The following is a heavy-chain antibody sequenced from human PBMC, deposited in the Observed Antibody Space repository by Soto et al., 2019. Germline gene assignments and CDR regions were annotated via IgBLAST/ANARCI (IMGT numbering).Heavy chain of an antibody. CDR3: ARGYYDILTGYYTYFGY. Sequence: ASVKVSCKASGYTLTGYYMHWVRQAPGQGLEWMGWINPNSGGTNYAQKFQGRVTMTRDTSISTAYMELSRLRSDDTAVYYCARGYYDILTGYYTYFGYWGQGTLVTVSS. D-gene: IGHD3-9*01. CDR2: INPNSGGT. J-gene: IGHJ4*02. V-gene: IGHV1-2*02. CDR1: GYTLTGYY.